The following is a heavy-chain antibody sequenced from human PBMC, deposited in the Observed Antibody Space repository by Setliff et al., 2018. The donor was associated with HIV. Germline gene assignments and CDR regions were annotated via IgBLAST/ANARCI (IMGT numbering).Heavy chain of an antibody. CDR2: IYYSGTT. V-gene: IGHV4-39*07. J-gene: IGHJ4*02. D-gene: IGHD1-26*01. CDR1: GGSISSGDYY. CDR3: ARDGGDPRYSGTYNY. Sequence: SETLSLTCTVSGGSISSGDYYWGWIRQPPGMGLEWIGSIYYSGTTYYNPSLKSRVTISVDTSKNQFSLKLTSVTAADTAMYFCARDGGDPRYSGTYNYWGQGALVTVSS.